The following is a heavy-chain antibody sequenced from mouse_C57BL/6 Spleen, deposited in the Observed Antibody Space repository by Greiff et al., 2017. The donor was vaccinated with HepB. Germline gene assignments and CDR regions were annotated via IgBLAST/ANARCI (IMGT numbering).Heavy chain of an antibody. V-gene: IGHV14-2*01. J-gene: IGHJ4*01. D-gene: IGHD2-5*01. Sequence: EVQLQQSGAELVKPGASVKLSCTASGFNITDYYMHWVKQRTEQGLEWIGRIDPEDGETKYAPKFQGKATITADTSPNTAYLQLSSLTSEDTAVYYCASYSKEYYYAMDYWGQGTSVTVSS. CDR3: ASYSKEYYYAMDY. CDR2: IDPEDGET. CDR1: GFNITDYY.